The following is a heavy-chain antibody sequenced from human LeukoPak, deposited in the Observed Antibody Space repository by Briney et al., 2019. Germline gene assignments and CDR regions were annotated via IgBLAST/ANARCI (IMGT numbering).Heavy chain of an antibody. CDR2: INWNGGTI. D-gene: IGHD4-17*01. J-gene: IGHJ4*02. CDR1: GFSFDDYG. Sequence: RPGGSLRLSCAASGFSFDDYGMSWVRQAPGKGLEWVSGINWNGGTIVYADSVKGRFIISRDNAKNSLYLQMNNLRAEDTAVYYCARCCYGDYADDYWGQGTLVTVSS. CDR3: ARCCYGDYADDY. V-gene: IGHV3-20*04.